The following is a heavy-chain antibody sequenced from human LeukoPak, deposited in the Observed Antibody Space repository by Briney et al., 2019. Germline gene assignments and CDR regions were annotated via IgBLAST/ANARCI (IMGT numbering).Heavy chain of an antibody. CDR1: GGSISGYY. J-gene: IGHJ4*02. CDR3: ARGTGALLWFGQFDY. D-gene: IGHD3-10*01. CDR2: IYYRGST. Sequence: PSETLSLTCTVSGGSISGYYWSWIRQPPGKGLEWICYIYYRGSTNYNPSLKSRVTISADTSKSQFSLKLSSVIAADTAVYYCARGTGALLWFGQFDYWGQGTLVTVSS. V-gene: IGHV4-59*01.